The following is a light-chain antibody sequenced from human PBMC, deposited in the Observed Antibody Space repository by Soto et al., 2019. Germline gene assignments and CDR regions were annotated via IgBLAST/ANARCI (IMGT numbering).Light chain of an antibody. J-gene: IGKJ2*01. CDR1: QSVSSSY. CDR2: DTS. CDR3: QQYGNSLMYT. Sequence: EIVLTQSPGTLSLSPEERATLSCRASQSVSSSYLAWYQQKRGQAPRLLIYDTSRRATGIPARFSGGGSETDFTLTISRMEPEDFAVYYCQQYGNSLMYTFGQGTKLEIK. V-gene: IGKV3-20*01.